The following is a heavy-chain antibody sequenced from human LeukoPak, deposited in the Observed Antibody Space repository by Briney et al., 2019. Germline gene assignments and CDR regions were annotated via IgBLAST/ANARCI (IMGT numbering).Heavy chain of an antibody. CDR3: ARLYSSSFPLY. V-gene: IGHV4-59*08. J-gene: IGHJ4*02. CDR1: GGSISSYY. CDR2: IYYSGST. D-gene: IGHD6-6*01. Sequence: SETLSLTCTVSGGSISSYYWSWLRQPPGKGLEWIGYIYYSGSTNYNPSLKSRVTISVDTSKNQFCLKLSSVTAADTAVYYCARLYSSSFPLYWGQGTLVTVSS.